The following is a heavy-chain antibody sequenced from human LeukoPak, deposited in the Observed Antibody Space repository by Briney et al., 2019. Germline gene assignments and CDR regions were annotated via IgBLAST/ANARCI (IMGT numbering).Heavy chain of an antibody. D-gene: IGHD5-18*01. V-gene: IGHV4-39*07. CDR3: ARGTLGYSYGGYY. Sequence: PSETLSLTCTVSGGSISSSSYYWGWIRQPPGKGLEWIGSIYYSGSTYYNPSLKSRVTISVDTSKNQFSLKLSSVTAADTAVYYCARGTLGYSYGGYYWGQGTLVTVSS. J-gene: IGHJ4*02. CDR2: IYYSGST. CDR1: GGSISSSSYY.